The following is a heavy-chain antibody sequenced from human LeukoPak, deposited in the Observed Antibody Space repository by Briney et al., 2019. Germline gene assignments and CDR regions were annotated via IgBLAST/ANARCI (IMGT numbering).Heavy chain of an antibody. CDR2: ISNDGRNQ. CDR1: GLTFSIYG. Sequence: PGTSLRLSCAASGLTFSIYGWHWVRQAPGKGLGWVAVISNDGRNQHYADSVRGRFTISRDDSKTTVYLEMNSLRVEDTALYYCARDGSGRDIDFWGQGTLVTVPS. J-gene: IGHJ4*02. D-gene: IGHD1-26*01. V-gene: IGHV3-33*01. CDR3: ARDGSGRDIDF.